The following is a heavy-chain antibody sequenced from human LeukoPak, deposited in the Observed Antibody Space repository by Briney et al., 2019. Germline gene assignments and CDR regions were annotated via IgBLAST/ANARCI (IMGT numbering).Heavy chain of an antibody. Sequence: KPSETLSLTCAVYGGSFSGYYWSWIRQPPGKGLEWIGYIYYSGSTNYNPSLKSRVTISVDTSKNQFSLRLSSVTAADTAVYYCARETAAGISDYWAREPWSPSPQ. CDR2: IYYSGST. J-gene: IGHJ4*02. CDR1: GGSFSGYY. D-gene: IGHD6-13*01. CDR3: ARETAAGISDY. V-gene: IGHV4-59*01.